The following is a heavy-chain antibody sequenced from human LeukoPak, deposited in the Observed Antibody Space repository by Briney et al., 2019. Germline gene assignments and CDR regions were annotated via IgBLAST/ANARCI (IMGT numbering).Heavy chain of an antibody. CDR3: ARGYGSGSYYVY. J-gene: IGHJ4*02. D-gene: IGHD3-10*01. Sequence: SETLSLTCTVSGGSISSYYWSWIRQPAGKGLEWIGRVYTDGTTSYNPSLKSRVTMSLDTSKNQFSLKLSSMTAADTAVYFCARGYGSGSYYVYWGQGTLVPVSS. V-gene: IGHV4-4*07. CDR1: GGSISSYY. CDR2: VYTDGTT.